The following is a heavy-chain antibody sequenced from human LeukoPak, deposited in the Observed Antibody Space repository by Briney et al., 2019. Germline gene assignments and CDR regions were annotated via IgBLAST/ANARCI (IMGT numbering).Heavy chain of an antibody. CDR1: GGSISRYY. D-gene: IGHD3-10*01. V-gene: IGHV4-59*01. Sequence: SETLSLTCTVSGGSISRYYWSWIRQPPGKGLEWIGYVYYSGSTNYNPSLKSRVTISVDTSKNQFSLNLSSVTAADTAIYYYARDSYGSGAYYGMDVWGRGTTVTVSS. J-gene: IGHJ6*02. CDR3: ARDSYGSGAYYGMDV. CDR2: VYYSGST.